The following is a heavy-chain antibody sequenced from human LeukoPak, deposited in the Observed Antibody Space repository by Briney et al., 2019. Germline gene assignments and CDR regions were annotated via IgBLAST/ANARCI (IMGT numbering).Heavy chain of an antibody. CDR2: INSDGSST. CDR1: GFTFSSYW. J-gene: IGHJ4*02. V-gene: IGHV3-74*01. Sequence: GGSLRLSCAASGFTFSSYWMHWVRQAPGKGLVWVSRINSDGSSTSYADSVKGRFTISRDNAKNTLYLQMNSMRAEDTAVYYCASNGYYYDSSGYYPFDYWGQGTLVTVSS. D-gene: IGHD3-22*01. CDR3: ASNGYYYDSSGYYPFDY.